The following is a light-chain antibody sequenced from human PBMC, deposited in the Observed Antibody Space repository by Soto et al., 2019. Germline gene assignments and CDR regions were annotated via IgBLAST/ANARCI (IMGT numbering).Light chain of an antibody. CDR2: GAS. CDR1: QSVSSS. CDR3: QQYNNWPPIT. V-gene: IGKV3-15*01. Sequence: EIVMTQFPGTLSVSPGERATLSCGAGQSVSSSLAWYQQKPGQAPRLRIYGASTRAAGIPVSFSGSGSGTEFTLTIPSLQSPDFADYYCQQYNNWPPITFGHGTRLEIK. J-gene: IGKJ5*01.